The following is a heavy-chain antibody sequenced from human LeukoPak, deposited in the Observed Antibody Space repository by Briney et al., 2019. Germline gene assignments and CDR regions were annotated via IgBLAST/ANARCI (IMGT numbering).Heavy chain of an antibody. D-gene: IGHD2-2*01. CDR1: GYTFTGYY. Sequence: ASVKVSCKASGYTFTGYYMHWVRQAPGQGLEWMGWINPNSGGTNYAQKFQGWVTMTRDTSISTAYMELSRLRSDDTAVYYCARVAICSSTSCRFGGYYYYMDVWGKGTTVTVSS. V-gene: IGHV1-2*04. CDR3: ARVAICSSTSCRFGGYYYYMDV. J-gene: IGHJ6*03. CDR2: INPNSGGT.